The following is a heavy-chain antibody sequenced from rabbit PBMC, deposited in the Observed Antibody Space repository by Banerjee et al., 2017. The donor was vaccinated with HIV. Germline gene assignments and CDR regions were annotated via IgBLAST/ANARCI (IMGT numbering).Heavy chain of an antibody. CDR2: INTSSGNT. J-gene: IGHJ4*01. V-gene: IGHV1S40*01. D-gene: IGHD6-1*01. Sequence: QSLEESGGDLVKPGASLTLTCTASGFSFSNKYVMCWVRQAPGKGLEWIACINTSSGNTVYANWAKGRFTISKTSSTTVTLQMTSLTAADTATYLCARGLFGNAEGDLWGPGTLVTVS. CDR3: ARGLFGNAEGDL. CDR1: GFSFSNKYV.